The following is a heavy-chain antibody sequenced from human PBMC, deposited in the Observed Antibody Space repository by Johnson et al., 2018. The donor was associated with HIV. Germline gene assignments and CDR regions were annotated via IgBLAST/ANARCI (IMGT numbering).Heavy chain of an antibody. D-gene: IGHD6-6*01. V-gene: IGHV3-30*04. Sequence: QVQLVESGGGVVQPGRSLRLSCAASGFTFSSYAMHWVRQAPGKGLEWVAVISYDGSNKYYADSVKGRFTISRDNSKNTLYLQMNSLRAEDTAVYYCARDPHSEYSSSSVQGDAFDIWGQGIMVTVSS. CDR3: ARDPHSEYSSSSVQGDAFDI. CDR2: ISYDGSNK. CDR1: GFTFSSYA. J-gene: IGHJ3*02.